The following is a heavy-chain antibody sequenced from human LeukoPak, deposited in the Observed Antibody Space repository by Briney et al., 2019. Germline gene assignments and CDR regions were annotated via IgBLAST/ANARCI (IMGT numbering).Heavy chain of an antibody. Sequence: ASVKVSCKASGYTFTGYYMHWVRQAPGQGLEWMGWINPNSGGTNCAQKFQGRVTMTRDTSISTAYMELSRLRSDDTAVYYCARSWRAQQLEYWGQGTLVTVSS. CDR3: ARSWRAQQLEY. CDR2: INPNSGGT. V-gene: IGHV1-2*02. J-gene: IGHJ4*02. CDR1: GYTFTGYY. D-gene: IGHD6-13*01.